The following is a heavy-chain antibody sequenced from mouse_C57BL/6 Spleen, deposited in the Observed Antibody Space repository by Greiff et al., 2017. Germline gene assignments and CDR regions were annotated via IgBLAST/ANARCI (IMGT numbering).Heavy chain of an antibody. V-gene: IGHV1-15*01. CDR1: GYTFTDYE. Sequence: QVQLQQSGAELVRPGASVTLSCKASGYTFTDYEMHWVKQTPVHGLEWIGAIDPDNGGTAYNQKFKGKAILTVDKSSSTAYMELRSLTSEDSAVYYCTCGPSSGFAYWGQGTLVTVSA. D-gene: IGHD6-1*01. CDR3: TCGPSSGFAY. J-gene: IGHJ3*01. CDR2: IDPDNGGT.